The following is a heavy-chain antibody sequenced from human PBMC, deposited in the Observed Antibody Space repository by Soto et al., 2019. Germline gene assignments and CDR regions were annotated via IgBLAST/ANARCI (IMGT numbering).Heavy chain of an antibody. V-gene: IGHV3-30*18. J-gene: IGHJ4*02. CDR3: AKDVIDRYSYGYPVFSD. CDR1: GFTFSSYG. Sequence: GGSLRLSCAASGFTFSSYGMHWVRQAPGKGLEWVAVISYDGSNKYYADSVKGRFTISRDNSKNTLYLQMNSLRAEDTAVYYCAKDVIDRYSYGYPVFSDWGQGTLVTVSS. D-gene: IGHD5-18*01. CDR2: ISYDGSNK.